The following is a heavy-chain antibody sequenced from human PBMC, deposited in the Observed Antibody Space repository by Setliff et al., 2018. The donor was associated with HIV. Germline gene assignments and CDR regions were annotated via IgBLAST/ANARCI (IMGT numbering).Heavy chain of an antibody. CDR1: GYTFTSYD. CDR2: MNPNSGNT. D-gene: IGHD6-13*01. V-gene: IGHV1-8*01. J-gene: IGHJ4*02. CDR3: ARLWDGIAAAGTDY. Sequence: VKVSCKASGYTFTSYDINWVRQATGQGLEWMGWMNPNSGNTGYAQKFQGRVTMTRNTSISTAYMELSSLRSEDTAVYYCARLWDGIAAAGTDYWGQGTLVTVSS.